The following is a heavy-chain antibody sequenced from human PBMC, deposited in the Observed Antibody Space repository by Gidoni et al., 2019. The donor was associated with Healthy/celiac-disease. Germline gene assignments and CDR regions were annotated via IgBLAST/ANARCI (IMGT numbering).Heavy chain of an antibody. CDR1: GGSISSSSYY. J-gene: IGHJ6*02. D-gene: IGHD2-15*01. CDR3: ASGHCSGGSCYSHYYYYGMDV. CDR2: IYYSGST. V-gene: IGHV4-39*01. Sequence: QLQLQESGPGLVKPSETLSLTCTVSGGSISSSSYYWGWIRQPPGKGLEWIGSIYYSGSTYYNPSLKSRVTISVDTSKNQFSLKLSSVTAADTAVYYCASGHCSGGSCYSHYYYYGMDVWGQGTTVTVSS.